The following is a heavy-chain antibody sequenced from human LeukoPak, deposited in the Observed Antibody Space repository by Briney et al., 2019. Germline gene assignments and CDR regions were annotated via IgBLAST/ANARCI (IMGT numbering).Heavy chain of an antibody. J-gene: IGHJ4*02. V-gene: IGHV3-48*03. Sequence: GGSLRLSCAASGFTFSSYEMNWVRQAPGEGLEWVSYISSSGSTRYYADSVKGRFTISRDNAKNSLYLQMNSLRAEETAVYYCASASVATIIPDYWGPGTLVTVS. CDR2: ISSSGSTR. CDR1: GFTFSSYE. D-gene: IGHD5-24*01. CDR3: ASASVATIIPDY.